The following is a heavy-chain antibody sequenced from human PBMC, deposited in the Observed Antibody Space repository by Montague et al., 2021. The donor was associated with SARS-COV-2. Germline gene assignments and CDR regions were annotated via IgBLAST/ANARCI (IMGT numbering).Heavy chain of an antibody. CDR2: IYYSGST. D-gene: IGHD5-18*01. CDR3: AGGSYGPDAFDI. V-gene: IGHV4-59*01. CDR1: GGSISSYY. J-gene: IGHJ3*02. Sequence: SETLSLTCTVSGGSISSYYWSWIRQPQGKGLEWIGYIYYSGSTNYNPSLKSRVTISLDTSKNQFSLKLNSVTAADPAVDYCAGGSYGPDAFDIWGRGTMVTVSS.